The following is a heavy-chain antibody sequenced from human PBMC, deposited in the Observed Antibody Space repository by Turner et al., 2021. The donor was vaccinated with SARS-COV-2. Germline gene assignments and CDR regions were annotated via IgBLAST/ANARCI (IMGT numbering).Heavy chain of an antibody. J-gene: IGHJ6*02. CDR2: IYYSGST. D-gene: IGHD1-26*01. V-gene: IGHV4-39*01. Sequence: QLQLQESGPGLVKPSETLSLTCTVSGGSISSSSYYWGWIRQPPGKGLEWIGSIYYSGSTYYNPSLKSRVTISVDTSKNQISLKLSSVTAADTAVYYCAGEVVVLTTTHYGMDVWGQGTTVTVSS. CDR3: AGEVVVLTTTHYGMDV. CDR1: GGSISSSSYY.